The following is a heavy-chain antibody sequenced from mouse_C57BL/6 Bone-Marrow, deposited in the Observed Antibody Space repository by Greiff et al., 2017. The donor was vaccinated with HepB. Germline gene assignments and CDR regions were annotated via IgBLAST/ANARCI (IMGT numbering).Heavy chain of an antibody. J-gene: IGHJ3*01. CDR1: GYAFSSSW. Sequence: QVHVKQSGPELVKPGASVKISCKVSGYAFSSSWMNWVKQRPGKGLEWIGRIYPGDGDTNYNGKFKGKATLTAEKSYRTAYMQLSSLTSEDSAVYFCARGHYYGSSWFAYWGQGTLVTVSA. CDR2: IYPGDGDT. V-gene: IGHV1-82*01. D-gene: IGHD1-1*01. CDR3: ARGHYYGSSWFAY.